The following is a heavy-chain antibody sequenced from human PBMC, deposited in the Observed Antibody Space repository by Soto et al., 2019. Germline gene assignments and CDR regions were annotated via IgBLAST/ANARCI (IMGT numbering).Heavy chain of an antibody. V-gene: IGHV5-51*01. J-gene: IGHJ4*02. Sequence: GESLKISCEASGYFFTHFWIGWVRQMPGKGLEWMGYVYPGDPDIRYSPSFRGQVTISADKSFSTAYLQWSSLRASDSGMYYCARGGACISGSCSVDIRGQGTLVTVSS. CDR1: GYFFTHFW. CDR3: ARGGACISGSCSVDI. CDR2: VYPGDPDI. D-gene: IGHD2-15*01.